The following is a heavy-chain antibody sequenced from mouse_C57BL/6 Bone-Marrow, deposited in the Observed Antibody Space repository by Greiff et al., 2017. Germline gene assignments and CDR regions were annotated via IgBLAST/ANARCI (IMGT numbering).Heavy chain of an antibody. CDR1: GFNIKNTY. J-gene: IGHJ3*01. CDR2: IDPANGNT. D-gene: IGHD1-1*01. V-gene: IGHV14-3*01. CDR3: ARSRGYYYGTIEGAY. Sequence: VQLQQSVAELVRPGASVKLSCTASGFNIKNTYMHWVKQRPEQGLEWIGRIDPANGNTKYAPKFQGKATITADTSSNTAYLQLSSLTAEDTAIFYCARSRGYYYGTIEGAYWGQGTLVTVSA.